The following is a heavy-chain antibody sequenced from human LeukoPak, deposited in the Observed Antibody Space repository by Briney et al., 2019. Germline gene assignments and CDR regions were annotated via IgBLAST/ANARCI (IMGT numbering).Heavy chain of an antibody. Sequence: GGSLRLSCAASGFTFSSYAMSWVRQAPGKGLERVSAISGSGGTTYYADSVKGRFTISRDNSKTTLYLQMNSLRAEDTAIYYCAKNYGDYWTYYYYYMDVWGRGTTVTVSS. CDR3: AKNYGDYWTYYYYYMDV. J-gene: IGHJ6*03. CDR2: ISGSGGTT. V-gene: IGHV3-23*01. CDR1: GFTFSSYA. D-gene: IGHD4-17*01.